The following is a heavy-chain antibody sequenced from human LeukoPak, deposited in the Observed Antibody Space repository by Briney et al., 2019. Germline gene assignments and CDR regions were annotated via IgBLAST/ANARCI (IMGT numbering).Heavy chain of an antibody. V-gene: IGHV4-38-2*02. Sequence: SETLSLTCTVSGYSISSGYYWGWIRQPPGKGLGWIGSIYHSGSTYYNPSLKSRVTISVDTSKNQFSLKLSSVTAADTAVYYCVRDTAAAGKGGDYWGQGTLVTVSS. D-gene: IGHD6-13*01. CDR2: IYHSGST. J-gene: IGHJ4*02. CDR1: GYSISSGYY. CDR3: VRDTAAAGKGGDY.